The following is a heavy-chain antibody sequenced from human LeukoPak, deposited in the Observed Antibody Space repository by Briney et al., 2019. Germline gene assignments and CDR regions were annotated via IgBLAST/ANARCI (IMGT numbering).Heavy chain of an antibody. Sequence: SETLSLTCTVSGGSISSYYWSWIRQPPGKGLEWIGYIYYSGSTNYNPSLKSRVTISVDTSKNQFSLKLSSVTAADTAVYYCARGRSRHYYYYYYMDVWGKGTTVTVSS. CDR3: ARGRSRHYYYYYYMDV. V-gene: IGHV4-59*01. CDR1: GGSISSYY. CDR2: IYYSGST. J-gene: IGHJ6*03.